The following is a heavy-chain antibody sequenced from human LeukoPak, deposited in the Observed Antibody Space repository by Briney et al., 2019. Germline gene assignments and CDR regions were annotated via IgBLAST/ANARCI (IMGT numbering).Heavy chain of an antibody. V-gene: IGHV3-64D*06. CDR2: ISSEGKTT. CDR3: VKNRWVHP. CDR1: GFIFSPYA. J-gene: IGHJ5*02. D-gene: IGHD3-10*01. Sequence: GGSLRLSCSASGFIFSPYAMHWVRQAPGKGLEYVSSISSEGKTTYYADSVKGRFTISRDNSKNTLYLQMSSLRPEDTAVYYCVKNRWVHPWGQGTLFTVS.